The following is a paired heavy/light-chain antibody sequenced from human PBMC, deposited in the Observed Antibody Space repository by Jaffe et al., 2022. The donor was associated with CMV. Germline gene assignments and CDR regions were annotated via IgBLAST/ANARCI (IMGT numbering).Heavy chain of an antibody. CDR1: GYTFTSYY. Sequence: QVQLVQSGAEVKKPGASVKVSCKASGYTFTSYYMHWVRQAPGQGLEWMGIINPSGGSTSYAQKFQGRVTMTRDTSTSTVYMELSSLRSEDTAVYYCAREVGPVLRFLEGPYGKYYYYGMDVWGQGTTVTVSS. CDR3: AREVGPVLRFLEGPYGKYYYYGMDV. V-gene: IGHV1-46*01. CDR2: INPSGGST. J-gene: IGHJ6*02. D-gene: IGHD3-3*01.
Light chain of an antibody. CDR2: LGS. V-gene: IGKV2-28*01. CDR1: QSLLHSNGYNY. J-gene: IGKJ3*01. Sequence: DIVMTQSPLSLPVTPGEPASISCRSSQSLLHSNGYNYLDWYLQKPGQSPQLLIYLGSNRASGVPDRFSGSGSGTDFTLKISRVEAEDVGVYYCMQALQTLFTFGPGTKVDIK. CDR3: MQALQTLFT.